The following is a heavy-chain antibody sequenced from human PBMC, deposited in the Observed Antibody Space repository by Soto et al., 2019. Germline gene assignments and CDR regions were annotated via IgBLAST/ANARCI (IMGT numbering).Heavy chain of an antibody. V-gene: IGHV1-69*01. J-gene: IGHJ6*01. D-gene: IGHD3-22*01. Sequence: QVQLVQSGAEVKKPGSSVKVSCKASGGTLSSYAIRWVRQAPGQGLEWMGGVIPIFGTANYAQKCQGRVTITADESTSTAYMGLISLSSENKSVYYCTRITYTCDSSGYYRTSPHHYYGMDVWGQGTTDTVST. CDR3: TRITYTCDSSGYYRTSPHHYYGMDV. CDR2: VIPIFGTA. CDR1: GGTLSSYA.